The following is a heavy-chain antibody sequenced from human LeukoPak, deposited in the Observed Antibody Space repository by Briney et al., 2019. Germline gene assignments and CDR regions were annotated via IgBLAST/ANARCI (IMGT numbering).Heavy chain of an antibody. CDR2: IHHSGST. V-gene: IGHV4-30-2*01. D-gene: IGHD6-13*01. CDR1: GGSISSGGYS. J-gene: IGHJ4*02. CDR3: ARASIAAAGTGFDY. Sequence: PSQTLSLTCAVSGGSISSGGYSGSWIRQPPGKGLEWIGYIHHSGSTYYNPSLKSRVTISVDRSKNQFSLKLSSVTAADTAVYYCARASIAAAGTGFDYWGQGTLVTVPS.